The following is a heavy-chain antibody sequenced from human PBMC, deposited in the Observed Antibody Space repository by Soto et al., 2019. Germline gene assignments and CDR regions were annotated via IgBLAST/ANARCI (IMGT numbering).Heavy chain of an antibody. D-gene: IGHD4-17*01. Sequence: EVQLLESGGGLVQPGGSLRLSCSASGFSFSSSAMSWVRQAPGKGLEWVSSISGNGGATFYADSVKGQFTISRDNSKKTLYLQMNSLRAEDTAVYYCAKRSIYGGPDYWGQGTLVTVSS. CDR1: GFSFSSSA. V-gene: IGHV3-23*01. CDR2: ISGNGGAT. CDR3: AKRSIYGGPDY. J-gene: IGHJ4*02.